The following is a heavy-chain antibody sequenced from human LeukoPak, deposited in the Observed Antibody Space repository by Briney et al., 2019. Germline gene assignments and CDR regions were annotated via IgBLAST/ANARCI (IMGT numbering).Heavy chain of an antibody. CDR3: ARQYSSGWYH. CDR1: GFTFSSYE. D-gene: IGHD6-19*01. V-gene: IGHV3-48*03. J-gene: IGHJ5*02. Sequence: PGGSLRLSCAASGFTFSSYEMNWVRQAPGRGLEWVSYISSSGSTIYYADSVKGRFTISRDNAKNSLYLQMTSLRAEDTAVYYSARQYSSGWYHWGQGTLVTVSS. CDR2: ISSSGSTI.